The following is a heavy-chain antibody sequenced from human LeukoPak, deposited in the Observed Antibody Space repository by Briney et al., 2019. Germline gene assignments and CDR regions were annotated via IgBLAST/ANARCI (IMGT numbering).Heavy chain of an antibody. CDR1: GGSISSYY. V-gene: IGHV4-59*01. Sequence: KPSETLSLTCTVSGGSISSYYWSWIRQPPGKGLEWIGYIYYSGSTNYNPSLKSRVTISVDTSKNQFSLKLSSVTAADTAVYYCASTIFGEGDAFDIWGQGTMVTVSS. CDR3: ASTIFGEGDAFDI. J-gene: IGHJ3*02. D-gene: IGHD3-3*01. CDR2: IYYSGST.